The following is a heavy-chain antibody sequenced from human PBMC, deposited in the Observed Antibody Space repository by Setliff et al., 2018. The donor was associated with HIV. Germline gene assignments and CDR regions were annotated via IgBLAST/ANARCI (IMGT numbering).Heavy chain of an antibody. CDR2: ISASNGNT. J-gene: IGHJ6*03. Sequence: ASVKVSCKASGYIFSTYGISWVRQAPGQGLEWMGWISASNGNTHYAQKVQGRVTLTTDTSTNTAYIELRSLRSDDAAVYYCAETTPQPHYYYYVDVWGKGTTVTVSS. D-gene: IGHD4-17*01. V-gene: IGHV1-18*01. CDR1: GYIFSTYG. CDR3: AETTPQPHYYYYVDV.